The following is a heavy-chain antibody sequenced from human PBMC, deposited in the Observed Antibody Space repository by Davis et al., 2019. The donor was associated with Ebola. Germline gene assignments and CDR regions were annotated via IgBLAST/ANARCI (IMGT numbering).Heavy chain of an antibody. J-gene: IGHJ5*02. V-gene: IGHV3-30-3*02. CDR3: AKYITTRPSRYFDP. CDR1: GFTFSNYA. Sequence: GESLKISCAASGFTFSNYAMHWVRQAPGKGLEWVAVTSHDGSKNYYTDSVKGRFTLSRDNSKATLFLQMNSLRPEDTAVYYCAKYITTRPSRYFDPWGQGTLVTVSS. D-gene: IGHD3-3*01. CDR2: TSHDGSKN.